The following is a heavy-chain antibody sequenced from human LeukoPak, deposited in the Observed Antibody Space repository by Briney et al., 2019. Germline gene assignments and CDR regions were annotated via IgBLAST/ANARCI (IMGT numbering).Heavy chain of an antibody. CDR1: GFTVSSNY. CDR2: IYSGGST. Sequence: GGTLRLSCAASGFTVSSNYMSWVRQAPGKGLEWVSVIYSGGSTYYADSVKGRFTISRGNSKNTLYLQMNSLRADDTAVYYCARGGSWVRGSLYFDYWGQGTLVTVSS. J-gene: IGHJ4*02. D-gene: IGHD3-10*01. V-gene: IGHV3-53*01. CDR3: ARGGSWVRGSLYFDY.